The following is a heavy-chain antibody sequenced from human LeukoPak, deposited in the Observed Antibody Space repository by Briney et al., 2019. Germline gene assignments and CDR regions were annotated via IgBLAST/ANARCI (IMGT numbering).Heavy chain of an antibody. CDR2: SRT. Sequence: SRTHYADSVKGRFTISRDNAKNTLHLQMNSLRAEDTAAYYCARDSGGYNTIDYWGQGTLVTVSS. CDR3: ARDSGGYNTIDY. J-gene: IGHJ4*02. D-gene: IGHD1-1*01. V-gene: IGHV3-74*01.